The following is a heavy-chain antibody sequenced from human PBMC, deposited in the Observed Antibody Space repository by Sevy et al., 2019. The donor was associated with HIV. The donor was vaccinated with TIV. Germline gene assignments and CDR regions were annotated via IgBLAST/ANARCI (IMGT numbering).Heavy chain of an antibody. CDR1: GFTFSSYS. Sequence: GGSLRLSCAASGFTFSSYSMNWVRQAPGKGLEWVSSITSSSNYIYYADSVKGRFTISRDNAKNSLSLQMNILRAEDTAVYYCARGLAALPGYYYGMDVWGQGTTVTVSS. J-gene: IGHJ6*02. CDR3: ARGLAALPGYYYGMDV. V-gene: IGHV3-21*01. CDR2: ITSSSNYI. D-gene: IGHD6-6*01.